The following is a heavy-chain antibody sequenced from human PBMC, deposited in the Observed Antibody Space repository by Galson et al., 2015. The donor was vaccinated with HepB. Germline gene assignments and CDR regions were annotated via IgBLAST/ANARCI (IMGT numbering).Heavy chain of an antibody. J-gene: IGHJ6*02. CDR2: ISSSSSYI. CDR3: AREESSSWLGYYYYYGMDV. D-gene: IGHD6-13*01. V-gene: IGHV3-21*01. CDR1: GFTFSSYS. Sequence: SLRLSCAASGFTFSSYSMNWVRQAPGKGLEWVSSISSSSSYIYYADSVKGRFTISRDNAKNSLYLQMNSLRAEDTAVYYCAREESSSWLGYYYYYGMDVWGQGTTVTVSS.